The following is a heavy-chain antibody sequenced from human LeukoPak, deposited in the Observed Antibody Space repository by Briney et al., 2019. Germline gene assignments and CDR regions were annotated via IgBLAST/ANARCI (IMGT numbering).Heavy chain of an antibody. CDR3: ARLVSSTHGGWFDP. CDR1: GGSISSGGYY. CDR2: IYHSGST. J-gene: IGHJ5*02. D-gene: IGHD2-2*01. V-gene: IGHV4-30-2*01. Sequence: SQTLSLTCTVSGGSISSGGYYWSWIRQPPGKGLEWIGYIYHSGSTYYNPSLKSRVTISVDRSKNQFSLKLSSVTAADTAVYYCARLVSSTHGGWFDPWGQGTLVTVSS.